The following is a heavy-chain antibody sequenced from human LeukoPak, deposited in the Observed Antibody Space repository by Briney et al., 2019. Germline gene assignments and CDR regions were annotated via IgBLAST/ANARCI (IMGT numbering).Heavy chain of an antibody. CDR2: ISGSGGST. J-gene: IGHJ5*02. V-gene: IGHV3-23*01. CDR1: AGSISSSNYY. CDR3: AKVKSVERLGDPGWFDP. Sequence: PSETLSLTCTVSAGSISSSNYYWGWIRQAPGKGLEWVSAISGSGGSTYYADSVKGRFTISRDNSKNTLYLQMNSLRAEDTAVYYCAKVKSVERLGDPGWFDPWGQGTLVTVSS. D-gene: IGHD3-16*01.